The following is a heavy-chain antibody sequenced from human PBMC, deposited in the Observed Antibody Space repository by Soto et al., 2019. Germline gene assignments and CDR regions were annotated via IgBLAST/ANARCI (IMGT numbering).Heavy chain of an antibody. D-gene: IGHD6-6*01. Sequence: EVQLVESGGGLVQPGGSLRLSCAASGFTFSSYDMHWVRQATGKGLEWVSAIGTAGDTYYPGSVKGRFTISRENAKNSLYLQMNSLRAGDTAVYYCAREGWQLVKGIYYYYGMDVWGQGTTVTVSS. CDR1: GFTFSSYD. CDR2: IGTAGDT. CDR3: AREGWQLVKGIYYYYGMDV. J-gene: IGHJ6*02. V-gene: IGHV3-13*01.